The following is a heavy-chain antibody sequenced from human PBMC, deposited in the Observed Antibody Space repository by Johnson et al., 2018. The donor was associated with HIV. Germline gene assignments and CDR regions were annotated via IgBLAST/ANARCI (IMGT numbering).Heavy chain of an antibody. CDR2: IYSGGST. CDR1: GFTFSNYG. V-gene: IGHV3-NL1*01. Sequence: VQLVESGGGVVQPGRSLRLSCAASGFTFSNYGMHWVRQAPGKGLEWVSVIYSGGSTYYADSVKGRFTISRDNAKNSLYLQMNSLRAEDTAVYYCARGPSQLYWPDVAFDIWGQGTMVTVSS. J-gene: IGHJ3*02. D-gene: IGHD2-8*02. CDR3: ARGPSQLYWPDVAFDI.